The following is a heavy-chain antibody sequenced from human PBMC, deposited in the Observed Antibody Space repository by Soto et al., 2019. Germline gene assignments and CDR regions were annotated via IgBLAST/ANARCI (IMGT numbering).Heavy chain of an antibody. D-gene: IGHD3-22*01. Sequence: PGGSLRLSCAASGFTFRSYAMSWVRQSPGKGLEWVSAISGSGGSTYYADSVKGRFTISRDNSKNTLYLQMNSLRAEDTAVYYCAKDRAVYYYDSSGYYYYWGQGTLVTVSS. CDR2: ISGSGGST. J-gene: IGHJ4*02. CDR3: AKDRAVYYYDSSGYYYY. CDR1: GFTFRSYA. V-gene: IGHV3-23*01.